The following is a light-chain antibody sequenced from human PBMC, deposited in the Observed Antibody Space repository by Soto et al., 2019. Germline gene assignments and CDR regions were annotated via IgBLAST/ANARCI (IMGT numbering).Light chain of an antibody. V-gene: IGKV3-20*01. CDR1: QSVSNF. CDR2: GAS. Sequence: EIVLTQSPGTLSLSPGKRATLSCRASQSVSNFLAWYQQKPGQAPRLLIYGASNRATGIPDRFSGSGSGTDFTLTISRLEPEDFAVYYCQQYGSSGTFGQGTKVDIK. J-gene: IGKJ1*01. CDR3: QQYGSSGT.